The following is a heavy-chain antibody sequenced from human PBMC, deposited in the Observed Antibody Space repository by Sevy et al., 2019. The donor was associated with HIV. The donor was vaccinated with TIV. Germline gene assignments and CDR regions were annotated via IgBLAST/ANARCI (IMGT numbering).Heavy chain of an antibody. CDR1: GFSLSTSGVG. J-gene: IGHJ4*02. CDR3: AHSLYGDYIGGYFDY. D-gene: IGHD4-17*01. CDR2: IYWDDNK. V-gene: IGHV2-5*02. Sequence: SGPTLVNPTQTLTLTCTFSGFSLSTSGVGVGWIRQPPGKALEWLALIYWDDNKRYSPSLRSRLTITKDTSKNQVVLTMTNMDHVDTATYYCAHSLYGDYIGGYFDYWGQGTLVTVSS.